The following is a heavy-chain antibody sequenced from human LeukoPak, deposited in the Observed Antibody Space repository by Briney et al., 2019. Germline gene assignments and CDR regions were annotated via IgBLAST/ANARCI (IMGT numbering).Heavy chain of an antibody. CDR3: AKDISAARDYYYYYMDV. CDR1: GFTFSSYA. Sequence: GGSLRLSCAASGFTFSSYAMSWVRQAPGKGLEWVAFIRYDGSNKYYADSVKGRFTISRDNSKNTLYLQMNSLRAEDTAVYYCAKDISAARDYYYYYMDVWGKGTTVTVSS. CDR2: IRYDGSNK. D-gene: IGHD6-6*01. J-gene: IGHJ6*03. V-gene: IGHV3-30*02.